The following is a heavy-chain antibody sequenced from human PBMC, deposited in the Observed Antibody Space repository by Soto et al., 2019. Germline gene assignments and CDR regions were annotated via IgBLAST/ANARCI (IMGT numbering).Heavy chain of an antibody. CDR1: GDSVSSNSAA. V-gene: IGHV6-1*01. CDR2: TYYRSKWYN. Sequence: SQTLLLTCAISGDSVSSNSAAWNWIRQSPSRGLEWLGRTYYRSKWYNDYAVSVKSRITINPDTSKNQFSLQLNSVTPEDTAVYYCARDLGSDEGRYSSSLYGGYYGMDVWGQGTTVTVSS. J-gene: IGHJ6*02. CDR3: ARDLGSDEGRYSSSLYGGYYGMDV. D-gene: IGHD6-13*01.